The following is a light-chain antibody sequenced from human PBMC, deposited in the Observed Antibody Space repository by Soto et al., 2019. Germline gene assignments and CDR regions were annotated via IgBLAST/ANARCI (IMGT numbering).Light chain of an antibody. J-gene: IGKJ4*01. CDR3: MQGTHLPPLT. Sequence: DVVMTQSPLSLPVTLGQPASISCRSSQSLVSSDGNTYLNWFHQRPGQSPRRLIYKVSKRDSGVPDRFSGSGSGTDFTLKISRVEAEDVGVYYCMQGTHLPPLTFGGGTKVEIK. CDR1: QSLVSSDGNTY. CDR2: KVS. V-gene: IGKV2-30*01.